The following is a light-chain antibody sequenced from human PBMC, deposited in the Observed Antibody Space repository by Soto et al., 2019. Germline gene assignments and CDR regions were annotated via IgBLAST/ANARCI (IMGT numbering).Light chain of an antibody. J-gene: IGKJ2*01. CDR1: QSVSSKY. CDR2: GSS. V-gene: IGKV3-20*01. CDR3: QQYGSSPPYT. Sequence: EDVLTQSPGTLSLSPGERATLSCRASQSVSSKYLAWYQQKPRQAPRLLIFGSSDRATGIPDRFSGSGCGTDVTLTTIRLEPEDFSVYYCQQYGSSPPYTFGQGTKLEIK.